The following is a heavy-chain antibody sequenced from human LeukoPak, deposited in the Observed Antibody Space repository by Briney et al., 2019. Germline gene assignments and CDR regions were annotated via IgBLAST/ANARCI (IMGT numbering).Heavy chain of an antibody. Sequence: GRSLRLSCAASGFTFSSYGMHWVRQAPGKGLEWVAVIWYDGSNKYYADSVKGRFTISRDNAKNSLYLQMNSLRAEDTAVYYCARDPFASYWFDPWGQGTLVTVSS. D-gene: IGHD3-10*01. V-gene: IGHV3-33*01. CDR1: GFTFSSYG. J-gene: IGHJ5*02. CDR2: IWYDGSNK. CDR3: ARDPFASYWFDP.